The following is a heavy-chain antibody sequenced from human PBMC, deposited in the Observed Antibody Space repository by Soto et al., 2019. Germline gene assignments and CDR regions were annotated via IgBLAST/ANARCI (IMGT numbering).Heavy chain of an antibody. CDR2: ISGSGGST. CDR3: AKDRDSSGWYDY. D-gene: IGHD6-19*01. V-gene: IGHV3-23*01. CDR1: GFTFSSYA. J-gene: IGHJ4*02. Sequence: GGSLRLSCAASGFTFSSYAMSWVRQAPGKGLEWISAISGSGGSTYYADSVKGRFTISRDNSKNTLYLQMNSLRAEDTAVYYCAKDRDSSGWYDYWGQGTLVTVSS.